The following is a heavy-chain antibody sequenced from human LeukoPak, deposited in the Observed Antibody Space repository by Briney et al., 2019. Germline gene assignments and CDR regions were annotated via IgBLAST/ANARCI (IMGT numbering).Heavy chain of an antibody. CDR1: GGSISSSNW. CDR2: IYHSGST. Sequence: SETLSLTCAVSGGSISSSNWWSWVRQPPGKGLEWIGQIYHSGSTNYNPSLKSRVTISVDKSKNQFSLTLRSVTAADTAENSSARTDATGYCSGGSCYGRGAWFDRWGQGTLVTVSS. V-gene: IGHV4-4*02. D-gene: IGHD2-15*01. CDR3: ARTDATGYCSGGSCYGRGAWFDR. J-gene: IGHJ5*02.